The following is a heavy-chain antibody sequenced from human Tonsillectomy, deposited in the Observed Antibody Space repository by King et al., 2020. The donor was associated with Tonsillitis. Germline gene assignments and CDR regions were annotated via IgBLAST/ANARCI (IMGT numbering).Heavy chain of an antibody. D-gene: IGHD6-13*01. CDR3: ARDIGAAAGTSPGY. V-gene: IGHV1-18*01. J-gene: IGHJ4*02. CDR2: ISPYNGDT. Sequence: QLVQSGAEVKRPGASVKVSCKASGYTFTSYGISWVRQAPGQGLEWMGWISPYNGDTNYAQKLQGRVTMTTDTTTSTAYMDLRSLRADDTAVYYCARDIGAAAGTSPGYWGQGTLVTVSS. CDR1: GYTFTSYG.